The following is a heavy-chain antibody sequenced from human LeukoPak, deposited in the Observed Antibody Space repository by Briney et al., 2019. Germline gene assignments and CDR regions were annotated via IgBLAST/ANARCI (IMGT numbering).Heavy chain of an antibody. CDR3: AGQYRIWPNMDV. J-gene: IGHJ6*02. CDR1: GFTFSDYY. D-gene: IGHD2-15*01. Sequence: PGGSLRLSCAASGFTFSDYYMSWIRQAPGKGLEWVSYISSSGSTIYYADSVKGRFTISRDNAKNSLYLQMNSLRAEDTAVYYCAGQYRIWPNMDVWGQGTTVTVSS. V-gene: IGHV3-11*01. CDR2: ISSSGSTI.